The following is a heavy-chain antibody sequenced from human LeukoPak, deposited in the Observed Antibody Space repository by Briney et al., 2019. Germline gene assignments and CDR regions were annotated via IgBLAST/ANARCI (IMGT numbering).Heavy chain of an antibody. CDR3: ARVRRIVGAYFDY. V-gene: IGHV4-39*07. Sequence: SETLSLTCTVSGGSISSYYWGWIRQPPGKGLEWIGSIYYSGSTYYNPSLKSRVTISVDTSKNQFSLKLSSVTAADTAVYYCARVRRIVGAYFDYWGQGTLVTVSS. CDR1: GGSISSYY. CDR2: IYYSGST. D-gene: IGHD1-26*01. J-gene: IGHJ4*02.